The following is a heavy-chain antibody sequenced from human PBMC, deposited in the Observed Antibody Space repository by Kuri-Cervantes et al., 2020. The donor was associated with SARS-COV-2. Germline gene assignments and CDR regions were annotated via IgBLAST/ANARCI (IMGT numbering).Heavy chain of an antibody. J-gene: IGHJ4*02. CDR2: ISSSGSTI. D-gene: IGHD4-17*01. CDR1: GFTFSDYY. Sequence: GESLKISCAASGFTFSDYYMSWIRQAPGKGLEWVSYISSSGSTIYYADSVKGRFTISRDNAKNSLYLQMNSLRAEDTAVYYCAKVESQVEDDYVGDYWGYFDYWGQGTLVTVSS. CDR3: AKVESQVEDDYVGDYWGYFDY. V-gene: IGHV3-11*01.